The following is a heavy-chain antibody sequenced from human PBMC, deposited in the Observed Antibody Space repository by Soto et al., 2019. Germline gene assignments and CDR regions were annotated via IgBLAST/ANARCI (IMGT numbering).Heavy chain of an antibody. CDR3: VSGPGTTADY. J-gene: IGHJ4*02. V-gene: IGHV4-39*01. D-gene: IGHD1-1*01. CDR2: TYYPGST. CDR1: GASISSTRYY. Sequence: QLQLQESGPGLVKPSETLSLTCTVSGASISSTRYYWGWIRQPPGKGLEWIGTTYYPGSTYYNPSLKSRVTISVDMSKNQFSLKVRSVTAADTAVYYCVSGPGTTADYWGQGTLVTVSS.